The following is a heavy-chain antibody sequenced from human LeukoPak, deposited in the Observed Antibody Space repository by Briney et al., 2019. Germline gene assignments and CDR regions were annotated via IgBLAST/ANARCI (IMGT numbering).Heavy chain of an antibody. Sequence: SETLSLTCTVSGDSISTSNSYWGWIRQPPGKGLEWIGSIYYSGNTYYNASLKSRVTISVDTSKNQFSLKLTSVTAADTAVYYCARGPRFGELLWHWFDPWGQGTLVTVSS. CDR2: IYYSGNT. CDR3: ARGPRFGELLWHWFDP. D-gene: IGHD3-10*01. CDR1: GDSISTSNSY. V-gene: IGHV4-39*01. J-gene: IGHJ5*02.